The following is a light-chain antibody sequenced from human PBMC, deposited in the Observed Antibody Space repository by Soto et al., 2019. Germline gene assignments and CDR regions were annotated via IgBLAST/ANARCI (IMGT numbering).Light chain of an antibody. Sequence: QSVLTQPPSASGTPGQRVTISCSGSSSNIGSNTVNWYQQLPGTAPKLVIYNNNQRPSGVPDRFSGSKSGTSASLASSGLQSEEEADYYCAAWDDGLNGPYVFGTGTKVTVL. V-gene: IGLV1-44*01. CDR3: AAWDDGLNGPYV. CDR1: SSNIGSNT. J-gene: IGLJ1*01. CDR2: NNN.